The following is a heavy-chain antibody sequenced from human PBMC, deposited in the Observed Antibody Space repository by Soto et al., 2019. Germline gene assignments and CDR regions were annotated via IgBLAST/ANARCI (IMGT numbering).Heavy chain of an antibody. V-gene: IGHV3-23*01. D-gene: IGHD3-22*01. Sequence: PGGSLRLSCAASGFTFSSYAMSWVRQAPGKGLEWVSTISATGVSTYYADSVKGRFTISRDNSKNTLYLQMNSLRAEDTAVYFCAKDSRLYDSTTWFDPWGQGTLVTVSS. CDR1: GFTFSSYA. CDR3: AKDSRLYDSTTWFDP. J-gene: IGHJ5*02. CDR2: ISATGVST.